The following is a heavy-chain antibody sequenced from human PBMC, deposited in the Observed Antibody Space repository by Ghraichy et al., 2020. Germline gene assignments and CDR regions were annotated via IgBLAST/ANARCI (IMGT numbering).Heavy chain of an antibody. CDR1: GGSISDNW. J-gene: IGHJ4*02. CDR3: ATVFEH. D-gene: IGHD4-17*01. V-gene: IGHV3-74*01. CDR2: IDNDGSGT. Sequence: ETLSLTCAVSGGSISDNWRHWVRQPPGKELVWIARIDNDGSGTSYADSVNGRFTIYRDNAKNTVYLQMYSLPAEDTAVYYCATVFEHWVQVILVTVSS.